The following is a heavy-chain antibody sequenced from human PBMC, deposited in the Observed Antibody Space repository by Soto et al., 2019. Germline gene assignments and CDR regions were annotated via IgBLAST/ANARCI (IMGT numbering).Heavy chain of an antibody. V-gene: IGHV4-30-2*01. J-gene: IGHJ4*02. CDR3: ARGCSGGSCYSTYFDY. CDR2: IYHSGST. Sequence: SETLSLTCAVSGGSISSGGYSWSWIRQPPGKGLEWIGYIYHSGSTYYNPSLKSRVTISVDRSKNQFSLKLSSVTAADTAVYYCARGCSGGSCYSTYFDYWGQGTLVTVSS. D-gene: IGHD2-15*01. CDR1: GGSISSGGYS.